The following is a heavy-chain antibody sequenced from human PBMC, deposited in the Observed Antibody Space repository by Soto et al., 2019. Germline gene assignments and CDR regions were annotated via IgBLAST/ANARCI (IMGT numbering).Heavy chain of an antibody. V-gene: IGHV4-4*07. CDR3: ARGLVGYSSDWFNWFDP. CDR1: GGSISSSY. J-gene: IGHJ5*02. D-gene: IGHD6-19*01. Sequence: PSETLSLTCTVSGGSISSSYWSWIRQPAGKGLEWIGRIYASGSTNYNPSLKSRVTTSVDTSKNQFSLKVNSVTAADTAVYYCARGLVGYSSDWFNWFDPWGQGTLVTVSS. CDR2: IYASGST.